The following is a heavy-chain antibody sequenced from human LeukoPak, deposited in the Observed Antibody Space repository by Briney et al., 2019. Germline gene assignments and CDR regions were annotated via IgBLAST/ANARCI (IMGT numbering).Heavy chain of an antibody. J-gene: IGHJ3*02. CDR2: IIPIFGTA. V-gene: IGHV1-69*05. CDR3: ARMGHGYSLDDAFDI. Sequence: SVKVSCKASRGTLSRYAISWVRQAPGQELEWMGRIIPIFGTANYAQKFQGRVTITTDESTSTAYMELSSLRSEDTAVYYCARMGHGYSLDDAFDIWGQGTMVTVSS. CDR1: RGTLSRYA. D-gene: IGHD5-18*01.